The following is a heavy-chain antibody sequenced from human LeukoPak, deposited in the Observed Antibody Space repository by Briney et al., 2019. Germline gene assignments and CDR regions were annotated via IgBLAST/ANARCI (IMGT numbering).Heavy chain of an antibody. Sequence: GGSLRLSCAASGFTFSSYAISWVRQAPGKGLEWVSAISRSGGSTYYADSVKGRFTISRDNSKNTLYLQMNSLRAEDTAVYYCAKNDYWNAFEIWGQETMVTVSS. J-gene: IGHJ3*02. CDR2: ISRSGGST. CDR1: GFTFSSYA. V-gene: IGHV3-23*01. CDR3: AKNDYWNAFEI. D-gene: IGHD1-1*01.